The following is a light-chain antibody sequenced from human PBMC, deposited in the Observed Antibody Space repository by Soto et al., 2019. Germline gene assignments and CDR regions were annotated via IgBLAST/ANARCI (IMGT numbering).Light chain of an antibody. Sequence: VMTQTPLSLPVTPGEPASISCTSSQSLLDSADGNTYLDWYVQKAGQSPQLLIHTLSSRASGVPDRFSGIGSRTDFTLKISRVEAEDVGVYYCMQRREFPITFGQGTRLEIK. CDR1: QSLLDSADGNTY. CDR3: MQRREFPIT. J-gene: IGKJ5*01. V-gene: IGKV2-40*01. CDR2: TLS.